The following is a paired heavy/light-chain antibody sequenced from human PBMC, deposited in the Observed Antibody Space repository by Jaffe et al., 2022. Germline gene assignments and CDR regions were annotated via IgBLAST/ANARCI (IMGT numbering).Light chain of an antibody. Sequence: QSVLTQPPSASGTPGQRVTISCSGSSSNIGSNTVNWYQQLPGTAPKLLIYSNNQRPSGVPDRFSGSKSGTSASLAISGLQSEDEADYYCAAWDDSLNGRWVFGGGTKLTVL. CDR1: SSNIGSNT. V-gene: IGLV1-44*01. CDR2: SNN. CDR3: AAWDDSLNGRWV. J-gene: IGLJ3*02.
Heavy chain of an antibody. D-gene: IGHD2-2*01. CDR3: ARENTYQLPDQSPYYYYYYMDV. J-gene: IGHJ6*03. V-gene: IGHV7-4-1*02. CDR1: GYTFTSYA. CDR2: INTNTGNP. Sequence: QVQLVQSGSELKKPGASVKVSCKASGYTFTSYAMNWVRQAPGQGLEWMGWINTNTGNPTYAQGFTGRFVFSLDTSVSTAYLQISSLKAEDTAVYYCARENTYQLPDQSPYYYYYYMDVWGKGTTVTVSS.